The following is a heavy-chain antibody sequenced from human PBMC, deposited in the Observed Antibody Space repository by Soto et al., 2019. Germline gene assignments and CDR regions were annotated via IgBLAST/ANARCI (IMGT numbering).Heavy chain of an antibody. V-gene: IGHV4-59*01. D-gene: IGHD3-16*01. CDR2: IYYSGST. J-gene: IGHJ6*02. CDR3: ARGLFGGYYGMDV. CDR1: GGSISSYY. Sequence: PSETLSLTCTVSGGSISSYYWSWIRQPPGKGLEWIGYIYYSGSTNYNPSLKSRVTISVDTSKNQFSLKLSSVTAADTAVYYCARGLFGGYYGMDVWGQGTTVTVSS.